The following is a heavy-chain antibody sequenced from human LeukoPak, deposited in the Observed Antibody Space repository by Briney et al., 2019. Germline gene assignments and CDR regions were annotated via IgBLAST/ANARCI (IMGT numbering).Heavy chain of an antibody. V-gene: IGHV3-23*01. CDR1: GFTFSSYA. J-gene: IGHJ4*02. CDR3: ASQKESFYDSSGNC. D-gene: IGHD3-22*01. CDR2: ISGSGGGT. Sequence: GGSLRLSCAASGFTFSSYAMSWVRQAPGKGLEWVSAISGSGGGTYYADSVKGRFAISRDNSKNTLYLQVNSLRAEDTAVYYCASQKESFYDSSGNCWGQGTLVTVSS.